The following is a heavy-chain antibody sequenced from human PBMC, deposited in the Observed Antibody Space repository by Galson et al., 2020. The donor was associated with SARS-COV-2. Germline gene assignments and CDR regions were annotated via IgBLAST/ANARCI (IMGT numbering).Heavy chain of an antibody. D-gene: IGHD3-9*01. CDR1: GFTFSSYS. CDR2: ISSSSSYI. CDR3: AREQPILSSQYDILTGSPWFDP. J-gene: IGHJ5*02. V-gene: IGHV3-21*01. Sequence: GESLKISCAASGFTFSSYSMNWVRPAPGKGLEWVSSISSSSSYIYYADSVKGRFTISRDNAKNSLYLQMNSLRAEDTAVYYCAREQPILSSQYDILTGSPWFDPWGQGTLVTVSS.